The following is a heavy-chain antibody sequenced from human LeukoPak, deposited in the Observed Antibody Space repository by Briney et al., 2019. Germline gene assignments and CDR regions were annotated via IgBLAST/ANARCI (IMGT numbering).Heavy chain of an antibody. CDR2: IYYSGSP. CDR3: ARMKPPGVRWYFDL. J-gene: IGHJ2*01. D-gene: IGHD2-8*01. CDR1: GYSISSSNW. Sequence: SETLSLTCAVSGYSISSSNWWGWIRQPPGKGLEWIGYIYYSGSPYYNPYLKSRVTMSVDTSKNQFSLKLSSVTAVDTAVYYCARMKPPGVRWYFDLWGRGTLVTVSS. V-gene: IGHV4-28*01.